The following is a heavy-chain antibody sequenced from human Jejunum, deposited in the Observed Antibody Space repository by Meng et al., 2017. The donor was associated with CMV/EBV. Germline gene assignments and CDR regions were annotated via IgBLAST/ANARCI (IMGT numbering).Heavy chain of an antibody. V-gene: IGHV3-23*01. CDR1: FTFRSYG. J-gene: IGHJ4*02. CDR3: ARVKRGLSGQTTFDY. Sequence: FTFRSYGMSWVRQAPGKGLEWVSVISGSGGSTYYADSVKGRFTISRDNSKITLYLQMNSLRAEDTAVYYCARVKRGLSGQTTFDYWGQGTLVTVSS. D-gene: IGHD1-7*01. CDR2: ISGSGGST.